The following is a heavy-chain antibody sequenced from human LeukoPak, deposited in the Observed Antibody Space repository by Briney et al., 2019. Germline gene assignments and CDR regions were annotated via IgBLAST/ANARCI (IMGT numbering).Heavy chain of an antibody. CDR3: ARLPLDGDYDY. CDR2: IYHSGST. D-gene: IGHD4-17*01. V-gene: IGHV4-38-2*02. CDR1: GYSISSGYY. Sequence: SETLSLTCTVSGYSISSGYYWGWIRQPPGKGLEWIGSIYHSGSTYYNPSLKSRVTISVDTSKNHFSLELSSVTAADTAVYYCARLPLDGDYDYWGQGTLVTVSS. J-gene: IGHJ4*02.